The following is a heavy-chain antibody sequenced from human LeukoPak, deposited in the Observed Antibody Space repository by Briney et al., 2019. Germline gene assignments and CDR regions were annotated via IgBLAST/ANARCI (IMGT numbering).Heavy chain of an antibody. V-gene: IGHV3-23*01. CDR3: AKDRRHIVVLPSNNAFDI. Sequence: GGSLRLSCAAPGFTFSSYAMSWVRRAPGKGLEWVSGISGSGGDTYFADSVKGRFTISRDNSKNTLYLQMNSLRAEDTAVYYCAKDRRHIVVLPSNNAFDIWGQGTMVTASS. CDR1: GFTFSSYA. D-gene: IGHD2-2*01. CDR2: ISGSGGDT. J-gene: IGHJ3*02.